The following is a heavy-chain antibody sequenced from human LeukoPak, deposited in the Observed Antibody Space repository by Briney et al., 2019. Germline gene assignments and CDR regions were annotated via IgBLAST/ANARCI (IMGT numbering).Heavy chain of an antibody. Sequence: GGSLRLSCAASEFTFSTYAMNWVRQAPGKGLEWVSYISSSSSFIYYADSVKGRFTISRDDAKNSLYLQMNSLRAEDTAVYYCAREKEYSYYYMDVWGKGTTVTVS. J-gene: IGHJ6*03. CDR1: EFTFSTYA. CDR3: AREKEYSYYYMDV. CDR2: ISSSSSFI. V-gene: IGHV3-48*01. D-gene: IGHD2/OR15-2a*01.